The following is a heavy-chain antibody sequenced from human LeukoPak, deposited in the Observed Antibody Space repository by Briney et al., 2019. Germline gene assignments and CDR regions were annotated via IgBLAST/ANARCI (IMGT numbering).Heavy chain of an antibody. D-gene: IGHD1-26*01. Sequence: GGSLRLSCTASGFTFSSYWMTWVRQAPGKGLEWVAFIRYDGSNKYYADSVKGRFTISRDNSKNTLYLQMNSLRAEDTAVYYCAKDIVGATLFGYWGQGTLVTVSS. CDR3: AKDIVGATLFGY. J-gene: IGHJ4*02. CDR1: GFTFSSYW. V-gene: IGHV3-30*02. CDR2: IRYDGSNK.